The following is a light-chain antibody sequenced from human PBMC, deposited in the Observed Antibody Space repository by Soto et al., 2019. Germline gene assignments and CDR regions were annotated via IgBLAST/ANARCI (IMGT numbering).Light chain of an antibody. CDR3: QQYARPPYA. Sequence: EIVMTQSPATLSVSPGERATLSCRASQSVSSKYLAWYQQKPGQAPRVLIYGTSIRASGVPERFSGGGSGTDFTLTITRLEPEDFAVYYCQQYARPPYAFGQGTKVDIK. J-gene: IGKJ2*01. CDR2: GTS. V-gene: IGKV3-20*01. CDR1: QSVSSKY.